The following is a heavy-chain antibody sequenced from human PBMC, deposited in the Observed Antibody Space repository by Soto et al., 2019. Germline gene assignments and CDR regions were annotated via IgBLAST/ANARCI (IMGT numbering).Heavy chain of an antibody. D-gene: IGHD4-17*01. CDR3: AHSAPSYGDYGAYRKINWFDP. CDR1: GFSLSTSGVG. CDR2: IYWDDDK. J-gene: IGHJ5*02. Sequence: SGPTLVKPTQTLTLTCTFSGFSLSTSGVGVGWIRQPPGKALEWLALIYWDDDKRYSPSLKSRLTITKDTSKNQVVLTMTNMDPVDTATYYCAHSAPSYGDYGAYRKINWFDPWGQGTLVTVSS. V-gene: IGHV2-5*02.